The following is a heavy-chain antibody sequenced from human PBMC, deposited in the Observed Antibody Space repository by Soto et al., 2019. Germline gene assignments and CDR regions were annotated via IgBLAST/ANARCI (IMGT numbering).Heavy chain of an antibody. V-gene: IGHV6-1*01. Sequence: SQTLSLTCAISGDSVSSNSAAWNWIRQSPSRGLEWLGRTYYRSKWYNDYAVSVKSRITINPDTSKNQFSLQLNSVTPEDTAVYYCARDLRGAVAALNWFDPWGQGTLVTVSS. CDR3: ARDLRGAVAALNWFDP. CDR2: TYYRSKWYN. CDR1: GDSVSSNSAA. J-gene: IGHJ5*02. D-gene: IGHD6-19*01.